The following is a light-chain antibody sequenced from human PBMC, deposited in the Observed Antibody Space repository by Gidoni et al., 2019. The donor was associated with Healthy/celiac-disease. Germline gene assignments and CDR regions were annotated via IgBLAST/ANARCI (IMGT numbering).Light chain of an antibody. J-gene: IGKJ2*02. Sequence: DIVMTQSPDSLAVSLGERATINCKSSQSVLYSSNNKNYLALYQQKPGQPPKLLIYWASTRESGVPDRFSVSGSGTDFTLTISSLHAEDVAVYYCQQYYSTPCTFGQGTKLEIK. CDR3: QQYYSTPCT. CDR1: QSVLYSSNNKNY. V-gene: IGKV4-1*01. CDR2: WAS.